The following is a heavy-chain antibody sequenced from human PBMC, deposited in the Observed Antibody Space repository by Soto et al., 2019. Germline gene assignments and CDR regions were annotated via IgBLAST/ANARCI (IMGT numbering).Heavy chain of an antibody. Sequence: EVQLLESGGGLVQPGGSLRLSCAASGFTFSNYAMSWVRQAPGKGLEWVSAISVGGVSTYYADSVNGRFTISRDNSKNTVYLQIKRLRVEDTAVYDCAKTVQISGSYYYGMDVWGQGTTVTVSS. CDR2: ISVGGVST. CDR3: AKTVQISGSYYYGMDV. D-gene: IGHD3-3*01. J-gene: IGHJ6*02. CDR1: GFTFSNYA. V-gene: IGHV3-23*01.